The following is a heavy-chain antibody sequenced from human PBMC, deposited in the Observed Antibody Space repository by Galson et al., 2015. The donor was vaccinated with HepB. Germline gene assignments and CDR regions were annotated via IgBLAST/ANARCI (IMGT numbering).Heavy chain of an antibody. J-gene: IGHJ3*02. CDR3: ARARVRWGQYAFDI. Sequence: PVKDAAKDQAYTYPVPNWHWAPQAPGQGLEWIGWTNPDSGRSYYSQRFQARVSMTRDTSTSTAYMDLSRLRSDDTAVYYCARARVRWGQYAFDIWGQGTMVTVSS. V-gene: IGHV1-2*02. CDR2: TNPDSGRS. CDR1: AYTYPVPN. D-gene: IGHD7-27*01.